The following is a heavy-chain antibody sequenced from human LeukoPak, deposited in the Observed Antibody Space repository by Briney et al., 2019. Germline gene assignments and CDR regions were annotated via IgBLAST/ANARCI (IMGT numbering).Heavy chain of an antibody. D-gene: IGHD3-9*01. CDR2: IHDSGAT. V-gene: IGHV4-34*01. J-gene: IGHJ4*02. CDR1: GGSITGYY. CDR3: ARGNILTGYCFDF. Sequence: PSETLSLTCAVYGGSITGYYWSWIRQTPGRGLEWVGEIHDSGATSYNPSLKSRATISTDTPKNQFSLRLSSVTAADTAVYYCARGNILTGYCFDFWGQGALVTVSS.